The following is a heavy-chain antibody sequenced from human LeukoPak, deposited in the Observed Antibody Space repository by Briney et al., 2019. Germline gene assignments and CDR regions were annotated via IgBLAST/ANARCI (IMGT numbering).Heavy chain of an antibody. D-gene: IGHD2-15*01. CDR1: GFTFSRDW. J-gene: IGHJ4*02. Sequence: PGGSLRLSCVASGFTFSRDWMHWVRQAPGKGLAWVSRINSDGSSTSYADSVKGRFTISRDNVKNTLYLQMNSLRVEDTAVYYCARDSPQCSGGYRYFVYWGQGTLVTVSS. CDR3: ARDSPQCSGGYRYFVY. V-gene: IGHV3-74*01. CDR2: INSDGSST.